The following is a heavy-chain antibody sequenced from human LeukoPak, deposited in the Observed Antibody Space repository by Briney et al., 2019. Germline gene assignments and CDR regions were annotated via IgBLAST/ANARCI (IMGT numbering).Heavy chain of an antibody. D-gene: IGHD4-17*01. V-gene: IGHV1-69*04. CDR1: GGTFSSYT. Sequence: SVKVSCKASGGTFSSYTISWVRQAPGQGLEWMGRITPILGIANYAQKFQGRVTITADKSTSTAYMELSSLRSEDTAVYYCARDGYGDYSPRNYYYGMDVWGQGTTVTVSS. J-gene: IGHJ6*02. CDR2: ITPILGIA. CDR3: ARDGYGDYSPRNYYYGMDV.